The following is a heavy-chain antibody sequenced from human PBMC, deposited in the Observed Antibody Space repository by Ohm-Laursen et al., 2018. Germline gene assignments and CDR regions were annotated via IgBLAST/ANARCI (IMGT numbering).Heavy chain of an antibody. V-gene: IGHV4-39*01. CDR2: IYYSGST. J-gene: IGHJ3*01. Sequence: SDTLSLTCSVSGGSISSSSYCWGWIRQPPGKGLEWIGNIYYSGSTYYNPSLRSRVSISIHTSQNQFSLKRSSVTATDTAVYYCARAFWNGYNDAFDVWGQGTMVTVSS. CDR1: GGSISSSSYC. CDR3: ARAFWNGYNDAFDV. D-gene: IGHD3-3*01.